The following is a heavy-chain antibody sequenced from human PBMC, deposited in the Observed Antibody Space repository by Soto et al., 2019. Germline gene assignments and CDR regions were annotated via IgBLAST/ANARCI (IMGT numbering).Heavy chain of an antibody. Sequence: EVQLVESGGGLVQPGGSLRLSCAASGFTVSSNYMSWVRQAPGKGLEWVSVIYSGGSTYYADSVKGRFTISRHNSKXSXSLQMNSLRAEDTAVYYCARGRYFYYDSSGYYYFDYWGQGTLVTVSS. CDR3: ARGRYFYYDSSGYYYFDY. J-gene: IGHJ4*02. V-gene: IGHV3-53*04. CDR1: GFTVSSNY. CDR2: IYSGGST. D-gene: IGHD3-22*01.